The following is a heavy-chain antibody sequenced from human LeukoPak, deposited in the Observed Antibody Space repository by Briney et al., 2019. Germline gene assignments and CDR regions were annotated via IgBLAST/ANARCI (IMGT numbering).Heavy chain of an antibody. J-gene: IGHJ4*02. CDR2: INPNSGGT. V-gene: IGHV1-2*04. CDR1: GYTFTGYY. CDR3: ARERGSGWYRGGFDY. D-gene: IGHD6-19*01. Sequence: GASVKVSCKASGYTFTGYYMHWVRQAPGQGLEWMGWINPNSGGTNYAQKFQGWVTMTRDTSISTAYMELGRLRSDDTAVYYCARERGSGWYRGGFDYWGQGTLVTVSS.